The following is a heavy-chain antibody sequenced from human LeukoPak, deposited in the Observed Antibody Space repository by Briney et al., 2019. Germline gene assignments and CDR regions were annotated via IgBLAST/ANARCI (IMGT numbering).Heavy chain of an antibody. J-gene: IGHJ5*02. CDR1: GFTFSSYG. V-gene: IGHV3-23*01. CDR2: ISGSGGST. D-gene: IGHD6-19*01. Sequence: GGSLRLSCAASGFTFSSYGMSWVRQAPGKGLEWVSAISGSGGSTYYADSVKGRFTISRDNSKNTLYLQMNSLRAEDTAVYHCAKDSSGWNWFDPWGQGTLVTVSS. CDR3: AKDSSGWNWFDP.